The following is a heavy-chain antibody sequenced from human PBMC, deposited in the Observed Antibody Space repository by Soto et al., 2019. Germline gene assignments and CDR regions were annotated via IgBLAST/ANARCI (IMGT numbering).Heavy chain of an antibody. D-gene: IGHD1-26*01. V-gene: IGHV4-4*02. CDR2: IYHSGST. J-gene: IGHJ6*02. CDR1: GGSISSSNW. CDR3: ARVSGSYYYGMDV. Sequence: QVQLQESGPGLVKPSGTLSLTCAVSGGSISSSNWWSWVRQAPGKGLEWIGEIYHSGSTNYNPSLKRRATXSXDXXKNQFSLKLSSVTAADTAVYYCARVSGSYYYGMDVWGQGTTVTVSS.